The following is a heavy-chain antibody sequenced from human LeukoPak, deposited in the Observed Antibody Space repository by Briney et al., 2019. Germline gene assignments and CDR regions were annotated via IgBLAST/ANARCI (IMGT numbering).Heavy chain of an antibody. CDR3: ARVQWELRGVGSYFEY. CDR1: GFAFSSYW. Sequence: GGSLRLSCVVSGFAFSSYWMSWVRQAPGKGLEWVANIKQDGSEKYYVDSVKGRFTMSRDNAKNSLYLQMNSLRAEDTAVYYCARVQWELRGVGSYFEYWGQGALVTVSS. V-gene: IGHV3-7*01. J-gene: IGHJ4*02. D-gene: IGHD1-26*01. CDR2: IKQDGSEK.